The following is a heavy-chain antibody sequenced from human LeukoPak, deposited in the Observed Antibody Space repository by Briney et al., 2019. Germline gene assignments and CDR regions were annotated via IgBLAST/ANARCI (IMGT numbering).Heavy chain of an antibody. CDR1: GGSFSGYY. CDR2: INHSGST. CDR3: ARGEYDHNLFDP. D-gene: IGHD6-6*01. Sequence: PSETLSLTCAVYGGSFSGYYWSWIRQPPGNGLEWIGEINHSGSTNYNPSLKSRVTISVDTSKNQFSLKLSSVTAADTAVYYCARGEYDHNLFDPWGQGTLVTVSS. J-gene: IGHJ5*02. V-gene: IGHV4-34*01.